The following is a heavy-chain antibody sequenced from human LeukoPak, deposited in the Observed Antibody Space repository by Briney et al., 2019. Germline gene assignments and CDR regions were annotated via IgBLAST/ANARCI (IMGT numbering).Heavy chain of an antibody. J-gene: IGHJ4*02. Sequence: SETLSLTCTVSGGSISTYYWSWIRQPPGKGLEWIGNIYYSGSTIYNPSLKSRVTMSVDTSKDQFSLKLSSVTAADTTVYYCARHVKSGSSGGNFDYWGQETLVTVSS. V-gene: IGHV4-59*08. CDR2: IYYSGST. D-gene: IGHD1-26*01. CDR1: GGSISTYY. CDR3: ARHVKSGSSGGNFDY.